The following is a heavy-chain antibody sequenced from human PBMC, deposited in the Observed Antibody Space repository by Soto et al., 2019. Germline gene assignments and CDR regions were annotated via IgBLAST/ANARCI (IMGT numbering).Heavy chain of an antibody. CDR1: GFTFSSSA. CDR2: LSDSGGST. V-gene: IGHV3-23*01. J-gene: IGHJ6*02. Sequence: GGSLRLSCAASGFTFSSSAMSWVPQAPGKGLEWVAALSDSGGSTYYADSVRGRFTISRDNSKKTLFLQMNSLRAEDTALYYCAKVFQYYYYGMDVWGQGATVTVSS. CDR3: AKVFQYYYYGMDV.